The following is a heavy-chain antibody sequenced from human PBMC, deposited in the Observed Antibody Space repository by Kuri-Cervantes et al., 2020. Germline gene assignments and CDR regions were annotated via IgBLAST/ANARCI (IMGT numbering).Heavy chain of an antibody. J-gene: IGHJ2*01. CDR1: GYTFTSYG. Sequence: ASVKVSCKASGYTFTSYGISWVRQAPGQGLEWMGWVSAYNGNTNYAQKLQGRVTMTTDTSTSTAYMELSSLRSEDTAVYYCARNYGDYMAYWYFDLWGRGTLVTVSS. D-gene: IGHD4-17*01. CDR2: VSAYNGNT. V-gene: IGHV1-18*01. CDR3: ARNYGDYMAYWYFDL.